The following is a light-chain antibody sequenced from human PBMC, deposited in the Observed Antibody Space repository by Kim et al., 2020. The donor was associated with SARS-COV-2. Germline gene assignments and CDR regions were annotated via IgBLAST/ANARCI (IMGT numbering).Light chain of an antibody. V-gene: IGKV3-20*01. CDR3: QQYGSSPRT. CDR1: QSVSGSK. Sequence: EIVLTQSPGTLSLSPGERATLSCRASQSVSGSKLVWYQQKPGQAPRLLIYGASSRATGIPARFSGSGSGTDFTLTISRLEPEDVAVYYCQQYGSSPRTLGQGTRLEI. J-gene: IGKJ2*01. CDR2: GAS.